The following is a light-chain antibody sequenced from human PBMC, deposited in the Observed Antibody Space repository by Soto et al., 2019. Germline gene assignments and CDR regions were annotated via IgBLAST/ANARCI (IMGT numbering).Light chain of an antibody. V-gene: IGLV2-14*01. CDR1: SSDVGGYDF. CDR2: EVT. Sequence: QSALAQPRSVSGSPGQSVTISCTGTSSDVGGYDFVSWYQHHPGRAPKLIIYEVTIRPSGVSNRFSGSKSGNTASLTISGLQAEDEADYYCSSYTTSAPYVFGIGTKLTVL. CDR3: SSYTTSAPYV. J-gene: IGLJ1*01.